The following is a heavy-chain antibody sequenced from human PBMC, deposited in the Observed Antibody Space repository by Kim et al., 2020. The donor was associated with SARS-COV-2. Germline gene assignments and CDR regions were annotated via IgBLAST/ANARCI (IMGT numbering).Heavy chain of an antibody. V-gene: IGHV4-39*01. J-gene: IGHJ4*02. Sequence: PSLKSRVTISVDTSKNQFSLKLSSVTAADTAVYYCARLALGYCTNGVCGDWGQGTLVTVSS. CDR3: ARLALGYCTNGVCGD. D-gene: IGHD2-8*01.